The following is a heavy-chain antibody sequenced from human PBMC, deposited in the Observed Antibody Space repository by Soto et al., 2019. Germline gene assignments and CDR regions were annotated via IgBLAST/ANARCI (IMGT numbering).Heavy chain of an antibody. D-gene: IGHD6-19*01. CDR2: IKEDGSAK. Sequence: GGSLRLSCAASGFSFSSYWMNWVRQAPGKGLEWVANIKEDGSAKYYVDSVKGRFIISRDNAKSSLNLQMNSLNAEDTAVYYCARDGSAIGVAAADYWGQGTPVTVSS. V-gene: IGHV3-7*01. CDR1: GFSFSSYW. CDR3: ARDGSAIGVAAADY. J-gene: IGHJ4*02.